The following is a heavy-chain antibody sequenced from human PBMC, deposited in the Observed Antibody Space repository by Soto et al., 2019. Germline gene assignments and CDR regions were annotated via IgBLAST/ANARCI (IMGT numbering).Heavy chain of an antibody. CDR3: ARRVEMATLDY. CDR1: GFTFSSYA. J-gene: IGHJ4*02. CDR2: ISYDGSNK. Sequence: QVQLVESGGGVVQPGRSLRLSCAASGFTFSSYAMHWVHQAPGKGLEWVAVISYDGSNKYYADSVKGRFTISRDNSKNTLYLQMNSLRAEDTAVYYCARRVEMATLDYWGQGTLVTVSS. V-gene: IGHV3-30-3*01. D-gene: IGHD5-12*01.